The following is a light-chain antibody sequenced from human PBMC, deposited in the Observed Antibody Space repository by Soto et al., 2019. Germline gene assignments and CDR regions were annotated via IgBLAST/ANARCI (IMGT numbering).Light chain of an antibody. V-gene: IGLV2-8*01. CDR2: EVS. CDR3: SPYAGSNNFVV. CDR1: SSDVGGYNY. J-gene: IGLJ2*01. Sequence: QSALTQPPSASGSPGQSVTISCTGTSSDVGGYNYVSWYQQHPGKAPKLMIYEVSKRPSGVPDRFSGSKSGNTASLTVSGLQAEDEADYYCSPYAGSNNFVVFGGGTK.